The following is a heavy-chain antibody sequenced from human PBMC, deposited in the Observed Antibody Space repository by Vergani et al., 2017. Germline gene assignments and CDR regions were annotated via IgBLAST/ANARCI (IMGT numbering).Heavy chain of an antibody. Sequence: QLLESGGGLIQPGGSLRLSCAASGFTFNSYAMTWVRQAPGKGLEWVSGINNNGGSTYYADSVKGRFTIYRDNSKNTLYLQMTDLRAEDTATYYCAKVCGSTSCPYGEGAFDVWGHGTMVTVSS. CDR1: GFTFNSYA. D-gene: IGHD2-2*01. CDR3: AKVCGSTSCPYGEGAFDV. V-gene: IGHV3-23*01. J-gene: IGHJ3*01. CDR2: INNNGGST.